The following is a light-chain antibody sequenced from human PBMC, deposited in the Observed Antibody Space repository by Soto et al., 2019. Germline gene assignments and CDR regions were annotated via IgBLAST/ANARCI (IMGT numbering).Light chain of an antibody. CDR3: SSYAGSTLYV. V-gene: IGLV2-8*01. Sequence: QSALTQPPSASGSPGQSVTISCTGTSSDVGGYNYVSWYQQHPGKAPKLMIYDVSKRPSGVPDRFSGSKSGNTASLTVSGLQADDEADSYCSSYAGSTLYVFGTGTKLTVL. CDR2: DVS. J-gene: IGLJ1*01. CDR1: SSDVGGYNY.